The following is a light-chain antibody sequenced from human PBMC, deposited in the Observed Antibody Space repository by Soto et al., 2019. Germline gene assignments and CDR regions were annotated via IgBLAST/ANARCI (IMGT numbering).Light chain of an antibody. Sequence: QSVLTQPSSVSGTPGQGVTISCSGSISNIGNNYVYWFQQLPGTAPKVLSNRNDQRPSGVPDRFSGSKSGTSASLAISGLRSEDEADYYCAAWDDTVRSYVFGTGTKLTAL. CDR1: ISNIGNNY. J-gene: IGLJ1*01. CDR2: RND. V-gene: IGLV1-47*01. CDR3: AAWDDTVRSYV.